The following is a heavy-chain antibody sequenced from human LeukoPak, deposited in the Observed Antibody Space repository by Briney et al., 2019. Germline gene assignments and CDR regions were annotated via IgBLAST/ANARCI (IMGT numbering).Heavy chain of an antibody. D-gene: IGHD6-13*01. CDR1: GGSISSGGYY. CDR3: AREGDSSSWSEYYFDY. J-gene: IGHJ4*02. V-gene: IGHV4-39*07. CDR2: IYYSGST. Sequence: SETLSLTCTVSGGSISSGGYYWGWIRQPPGKGLEWIGSIYYSGSTYYNPSLKSRVTISVDTSKNQFSLKLSSVTAADTAVYYCAREGDSSSWSEYYFDYWGQGTLVTVSS.